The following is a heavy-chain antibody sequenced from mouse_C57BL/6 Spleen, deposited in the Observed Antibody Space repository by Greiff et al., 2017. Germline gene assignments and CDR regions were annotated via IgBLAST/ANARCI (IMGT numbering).Heavy chain of an antibody. CDR2: IYPGDGDT. Sequence: VQLQESGAELVKPGASVKISCKASGYAFSSYWMNWVKQRPGKGLERIGQIYPGDGDTNYNGKFKGKATLTADKSSSTAYMQLSSLTSEDSAVYFCARRGLSHFDVWGTGTTVTVSS. V-gene: IGHV1-80*01. J-gene: IGHJ1*03. CDR3: ARRGLSHFDV. CDR1: GYAFSSYW.